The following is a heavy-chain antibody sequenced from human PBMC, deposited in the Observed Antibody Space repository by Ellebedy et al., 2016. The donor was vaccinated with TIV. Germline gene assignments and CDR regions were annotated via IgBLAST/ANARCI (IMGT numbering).Heavy chain of an antibody. CDR3: SRQKRTDRVTLMSFDT. D-gene: IGHD3-16*01. V-gene: IGHV4-4*02. J-gene: IGHJ4*02. Sequence: MPSETLSLTCAVSGGPLTRRNWWSWVRQTPGKGLEWIGDIYHSGSTNYNPSLESRVTISGDTTRNQSSLKVTSVTAADTAVYYWSRQKRTDRVTLMSFDTWGRGTLVTVSS. CDR2: IYHSGST. CDR1: GGPLTRRNW.